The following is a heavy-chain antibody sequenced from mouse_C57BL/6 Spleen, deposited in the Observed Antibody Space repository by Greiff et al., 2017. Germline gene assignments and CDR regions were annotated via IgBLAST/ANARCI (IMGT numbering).Heavy chain of an antibody. Sequence: VQLQQSGPELVKPGASVKISCKASGYAFSSSWMNWVKQRPGKGLEWIGRMYPGDGDTNYNGKFKGKATLTADKSSSTAYMQLSSLTSEDSAVYFCAREVPGLYAMYYWGQGTSVTVSS. J-gene: IGHJ4*01. D-gene: IGHD3-3*01. CDR1: GYAFSSSW. CDR3: AREVPGLYAMYY. CDR2: MYPGDGDT. V-gene: IGHV1-82*01.